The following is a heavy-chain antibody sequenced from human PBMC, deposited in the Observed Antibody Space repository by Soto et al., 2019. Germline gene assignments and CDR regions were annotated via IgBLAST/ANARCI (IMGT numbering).Heavy chain of an antibody. J-gene: IGHJ4*02. CDR2: IYTSGST. CDR1: GGSISSYY. CDR3: ARVNYYDSSGYPYFDY. V-gene: IGHV4-4*07. D-gene: IGHD3-22*01. Sequence: SETLSLTCTVSGGSISSYYWSWIRQPAGKGLEWIGRIYTSGSTNYNPSLKSRVTMSVDTSKNQFSLKLSSVTAADTAVYYCARVNYYDSSGYPYFDYWGQGTLVTGSS.